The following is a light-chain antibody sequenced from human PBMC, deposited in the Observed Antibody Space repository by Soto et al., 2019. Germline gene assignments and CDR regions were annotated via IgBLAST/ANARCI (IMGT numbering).Light chain of an antibody. CDR2: EVR. J-gene: IGLJ3*02. V-gene: IGLV2-14*02. CDR1: SSDVGTYTL. Sequence: QSALTQPASVSGSPGQSITISCTGTSSDVGTYTLVSWYQQHPGTAPKLIIYEVRNRPSGISSRFSGSRSGNTASLTISGLQSEDEGDYYCSAYTARSTLVFGGGTKVTVL. CDR3: SAYTARSTLV.